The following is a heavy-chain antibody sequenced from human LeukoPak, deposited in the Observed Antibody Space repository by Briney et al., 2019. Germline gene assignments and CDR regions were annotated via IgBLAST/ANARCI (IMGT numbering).Heavy chain of an antibody. CDR3: VGTHIYYDSGGSSLNKRHAAFDV. CDR2: IDPEDGET. Sequence: ASVKVSCKVSGYTFTDYHIHWVQQAPGKGLEWMGLIDPEDGETIYAEKFQGRVTLTADTSRDTAYMELSSLRSEDTAVYYCVGTHIYYDSGGSSLNKRHAAFDVWGQGTMVTVSS. J-gene: IGHJ3*01. CDR1: GYTFTDYH. V-gene: IGHV1-69-2*01. D-gene: IGHD3-22*01.